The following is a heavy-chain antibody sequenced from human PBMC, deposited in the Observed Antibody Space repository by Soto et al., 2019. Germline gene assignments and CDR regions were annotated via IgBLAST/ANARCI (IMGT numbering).Heavy chain of an antibody. D-gene: IGHD6-6*01. CDR2: IYHSGST. CDR1: GGSISSGDYY. V-gene: IGHV4-30-4*01. Sequence: QVQLQESGPGLVKPSQTLSLTCTVSGGSISSGDYYWSWIRQPPGKGLEWIGYIYHSGSTYYNPFLKSRVTISVATSKTQFSLQLSSVTAADTAVYYCARERPDGARLDPWGQGTLVTVSS. J-gene: IGHJ5*02. CDR3: ARERPDGARLDP.